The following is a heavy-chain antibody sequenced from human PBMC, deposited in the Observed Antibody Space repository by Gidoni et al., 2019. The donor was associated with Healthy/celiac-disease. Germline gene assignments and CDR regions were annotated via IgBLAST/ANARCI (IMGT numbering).Heavy chain of an antibody. Sequence: EVQLVESGGGLVQPGGSLRLSCAASGFTFSSYSMNWVRQAPGKGLEWVSYISSSSSTIYYADSVKGRFTISRDNAKNSLYLQMNSLRYEDTAVYYCASLYYGSGSYTDAFDIWGQGTMVTVSS. CDR2: ISSSSSTI. CDR1: GFTFSSYS. D-gene: IGHD3-10*01. J-gene: IGHJ3*02. V-gene: IGHV3-48*02. CDR3: ASLYYGSGSYTDAFDI.